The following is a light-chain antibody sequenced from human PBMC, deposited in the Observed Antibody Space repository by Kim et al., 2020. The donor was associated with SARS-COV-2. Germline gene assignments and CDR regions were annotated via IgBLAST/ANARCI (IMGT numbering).Light chain of an antibody. CDR1: RSKVGAGYD. V-gene: IGLV1-40*01. CDR2: GDN. J-gene: IGLJ3*02. CDR3: QSFDTSLTGV. Sequence: GRRVTIPCPGTRSKVGAGYDVPWYQQFPGTAPKLLIYGDNHRPSGVPDRFSGSKSGTSASLVITGLQAEDEAEYYCQSFDTSLTGVFGGGTQLTVL.